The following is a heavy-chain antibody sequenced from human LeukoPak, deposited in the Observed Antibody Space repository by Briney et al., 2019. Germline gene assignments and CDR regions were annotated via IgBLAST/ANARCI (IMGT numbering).Heavy chain of an antibody. CDR3: ARDFDYSYGYSWFDP. V-gene: IGHV3-21*01. CDR1: GFTFSSYS. J-gene: IGHJ5*02. CDR2: ISSSSSYI. D-gene: IGHD5-18*01. Sequence: NPGGSLRLSCAASGFTFSSYSMNWVRQAPGKGLEWVSSISSSSSYICYADSVKGRFTISRDNAKNSLYLQMNSLRAEDTAVYYCARDFDYSYGYSWFDPWGQGTLVTVSS.